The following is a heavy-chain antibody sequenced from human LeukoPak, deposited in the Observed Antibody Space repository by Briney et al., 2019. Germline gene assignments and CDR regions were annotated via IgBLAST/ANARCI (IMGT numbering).Heavy chain of an antibody. CDR3: ARSLAAAGTHY. CDR2: IYYSGST. CDR1: GGSFSGYY. Sequence: PSETLSLTCAVYGGSFSGYYWSWIRQPPGKGLEWIGSIYYSGSTYYNPSLKSRVTISVDTSKNQFSLKLSSVTAADTAVYYCARSLAAAGTHYWGQGTLVTVSS. D-gene: IGHD6-13*01. J-gene: IGHJ4*02. V-gene: IGHV4-34*01.